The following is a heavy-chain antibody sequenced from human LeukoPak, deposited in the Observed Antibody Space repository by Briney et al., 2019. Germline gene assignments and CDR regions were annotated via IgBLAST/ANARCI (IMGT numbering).Heavy chain of an antibody. Sequence: SETLSPTCTVSGGSISSYYWSWIRQPAGKGLEWIGRIYTSGSTNYNPSLKSRVTMSVDTSKNQFSLKLSSVTAADTAVYYCARDGGSGSPNWFDPWGQGTLVTVSS. CDR3: ARDGGSGSPNWFDP. CDR1: GGSISSYY. D-gene: IGHD3-10*01. V-gene: IGHV4-4*07. CDR2: IYTSGST. J-gene: IGHJ5*02.